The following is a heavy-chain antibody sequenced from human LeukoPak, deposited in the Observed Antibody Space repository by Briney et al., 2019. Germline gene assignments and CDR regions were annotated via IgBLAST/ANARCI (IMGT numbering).Heavy chain of an antibody. CDR3: AKAKDSTGWYYFDY. Sequence: GGSLRLSCVASGFTFSSYAMTWVRQAPGRGLEWVSTLIGSGGSTYYADSVKGRFTISRDNSKNTLYLQMNSLRAEDTAIYYCAKAKDSTGWYYFDYWGQGTQVTVSS. D-gene: IGHD6-19*01. J-gene: IGHJ4*02. CDR1: GFTFSSYA. CDR2: LIGSGGST. V-gene: IGHV3-23*01.